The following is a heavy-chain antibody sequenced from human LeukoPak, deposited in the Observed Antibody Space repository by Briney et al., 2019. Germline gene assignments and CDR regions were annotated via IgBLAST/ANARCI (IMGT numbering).Heavy chain of an antibody. CDR3: ASTYVVVTAVHDAFHI. CDR1: GFTFGIYA. D-gene: IGHD2-21*02. J-gene: IGHJ3*02. Sequence: GGSLRLSCAASGFTFGIYAMNWVRQAPGKGLEWVSYIGPSGSNIYYADSVKGRFTISRDNAKDSLYLQMNSLRAEDTAVYYCASTYVVVTAVHDAFHIWGQGTMVTVSS. CDR2: IGPSGSNI. V-gene: IGHV3-48*01.